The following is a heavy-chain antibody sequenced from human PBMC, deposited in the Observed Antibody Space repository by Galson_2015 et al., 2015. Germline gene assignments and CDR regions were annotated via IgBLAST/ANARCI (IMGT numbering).Heavy chain of an antibody. CDR3: ARAGYYYDCSCYYSYYFDY. CDR2: ISSSSSYI. V-gene: IGHV3-21*01. J-gene: IGHJ4*02. CDR1: GFTFSSYR. Sequence: SLRLSCAASGFTFSSYRMNWVRQAPGKGLEWVSSISSSSSYIYYADSVKGRFTISRDNAKNSLYLQMNSLRAEDTAVYYCARAGYYYDCSCYYSYYFDYWGQGTLVTVSS. D-gene: IGHD3-22*01.